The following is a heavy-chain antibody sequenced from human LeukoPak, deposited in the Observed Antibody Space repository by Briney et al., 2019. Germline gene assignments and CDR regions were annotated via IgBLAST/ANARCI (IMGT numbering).Heavy chain of an antibody. CDR3: ARDSSSWSLSGSKYYGMDV. D-gene: IGHD6-13*01. CDR1: GFTSSSYG. Sequence: PGGSLRLSCAASGFTSSSYGMHWVRQAPGKGLEWVAFIRYDGSNKYYADSVKGRFTISRDNSKNTLYLQMSSLRAEDTAVYYCARDSSSWSLSGSKYYGMDVWGQGTTVTVSS. CDR2: IRYDGSNK. V-gene: IGHV3-30*02. J-gene: IGHJ6*02.